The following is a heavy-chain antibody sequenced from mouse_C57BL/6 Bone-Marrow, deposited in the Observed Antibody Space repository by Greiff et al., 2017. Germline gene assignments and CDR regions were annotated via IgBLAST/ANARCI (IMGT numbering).Heavy chain of an antibody. D-gene: IGHD3-2*02. CDR2: IYPRSGNT. J-gene: IGHJ3*01. V-gene: IGHV1-81*01. Sequence: QVQLQQSGAELARPGASVKLSCKASGYTFTSYGISWVKQRTGQGLEWIGEIYPRSGNTYYNEKFTGKATLTADKSSSTAYMELRSLTSEDSAVYFCARGQLRLLWFAYWGQGTLVTVSA. CDR3: ARGQLRLLWFAY. CDR1: GYTFTSYG.